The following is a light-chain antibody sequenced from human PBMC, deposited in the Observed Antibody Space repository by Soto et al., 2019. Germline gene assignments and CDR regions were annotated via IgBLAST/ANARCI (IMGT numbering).Light chain of an antibody. CDR2: EVS. V-gene: IGLV2-14*01. Sequence: QSSLTQPASVSGSPGQSITISCTGTSSDVGVYNYVSWYQQHPGKAPKLIISEVSNRPSGVSDRFSGSKSGNTASLTISGLHNEDEADYYCSSYTSTSTLVFGMGTKVTVL. CDR1: SSDVGVYNY. J-gene: IGLJ1*01. CDR3: SSYTSTSTLV.